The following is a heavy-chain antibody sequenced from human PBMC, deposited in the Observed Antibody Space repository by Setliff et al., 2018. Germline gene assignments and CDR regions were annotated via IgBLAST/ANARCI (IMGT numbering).Heavy chain of an antibody. V-gene: IGHV4-34*01. J-gene: IGHJ6*02. D-gene: IGHD2-15*01. CDR3: ARVRVVVIGNHYYYYGMDV. Sequence: SETLSLTCAVYGGSFSGYYWSWIRQPPGKGLEWIGEINHSGSTNYNPSLKSRVTISVDTSKNQFSLKLSSVTAADTAVYYCARVRVVVIGNHYYYYGMDVWGQGTTVTVSS. CDR1: GGSFSGYY. CDR2: INHSGST.